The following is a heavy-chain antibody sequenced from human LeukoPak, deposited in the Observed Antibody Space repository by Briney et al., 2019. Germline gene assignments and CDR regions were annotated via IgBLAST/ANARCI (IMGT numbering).Heavy chain of an antibody. CDR1: GFTFSTNA. Sequence: PGGSLRLSCAASGFTFSTNAMSWVRQAPGKGLEWVSGITGSDIRTYNADSAEGRFTITRDNSKSALYLQMNNLRAEDTAVYYCAKAAVGATTRDWGQGTLVTVSS. CDR3: AKAAVGATTRD. CDR2: ITGSDIRT. D-gene: IGHD1-26*01. V-gene: IGHV3-23*01. J-gene: IGHJ4*02.